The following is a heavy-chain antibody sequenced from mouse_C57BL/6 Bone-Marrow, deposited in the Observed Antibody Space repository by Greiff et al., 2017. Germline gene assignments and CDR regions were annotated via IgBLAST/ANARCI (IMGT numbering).Heavy chain of an antibody. D-gene: IGHD1-1*01. V-gene: IGHV7-3*01. CDR3: AGCYYGSSYWYVDV. J-gene: IGHJ1*03. Sequence: EVMLVESGGGLVQPGGSLSLSCAASGFTFTDYYMSWVRQPPGKALEWLGFIRNKANGYTTEYSASVKGRFTISRANSQSILYLQMIALRAEDSATWYCAGCYYGSSYWYVDVWGTGTTVTVSS. CDR2: IRNKANGYTT. CDR1: GFTFTDYY.